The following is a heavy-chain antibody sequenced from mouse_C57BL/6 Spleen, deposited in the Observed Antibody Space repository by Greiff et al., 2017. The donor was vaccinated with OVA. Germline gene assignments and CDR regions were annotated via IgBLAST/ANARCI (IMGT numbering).Heavy chain of an antibody. J-gene: IGHJ1*03. D-gene: IGHD1-1*01. CDR3: ANYGSSSWYFDV. Sequence: VQLQQSGPELVKPGASVKISCKASGYAFSSSWMNWVKQRPGKGLEWIGRIYPGDGDTNYNGKFKGKATLTAYKSSSTAYMQLSRLTSEDSAVYFCANYGSSSWYFDVWGTGTTVTVSS. CDR2: IYPGDGDT. CDR1: GYAFSSSW. V-gene: IGHV1-82*01.